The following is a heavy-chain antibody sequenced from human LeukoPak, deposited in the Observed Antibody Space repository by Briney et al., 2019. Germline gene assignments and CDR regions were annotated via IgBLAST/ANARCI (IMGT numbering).Heavy chain of an antibody. D-gene: IGHD6-13*01. CDR1: GYSISSGYY. V-gene: IGHV4-38-2*02. J-gene: IGHJ4*02. CDR2: IYHSGST. Sequence: SETLPLTCTVSGYSISSGYYWGWIRQPPGKGLEWIGSIYHSGSTYYNPSLKSRVTISVDTSKNQFSLKLSSVTAADTAVYHCARVLGIAAAGPYDYWGQGTLVTVSS. CDR3: ARVLGIAAAGPYDY.